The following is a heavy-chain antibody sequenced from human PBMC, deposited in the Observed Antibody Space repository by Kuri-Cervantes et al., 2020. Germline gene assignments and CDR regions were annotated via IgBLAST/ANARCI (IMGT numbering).Heavy chain of an antibody. CDR3: ASGSGSYYYFDF. CDR1: GFTFSSYP. D-gene: IGHD1-26*01. V-gene: IGHV3-48*02. J-gene: IGHJ4*02. CDR2: ISSDSRTV. Sequence: GESLKISCAASGFTFSSYPMNWVRQAPGKGLEWISYISSDSRTVYYEDSVKGRFTISRDNAKNSLYLHMDSLRDEDTAVYYCASGSGSYYYFDFWGQGTLVTVSS.